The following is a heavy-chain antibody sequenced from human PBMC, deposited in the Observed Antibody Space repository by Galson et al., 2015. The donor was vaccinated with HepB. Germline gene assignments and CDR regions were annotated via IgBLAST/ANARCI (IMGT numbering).Heavy chain of an antibody. CDR3: ASIAAAGIGSRYYYYYGMDV. Sequence: SLRLSCAASGFTVSSNYMSWVRQAPGKGLEWVSVIYSGGSTYYADSVKGRFTISRDNSKNTLYLQMDSLRAEDTAVYYCASIAAAGIGSRYYYYYGMDVWGQGTTVTVSS. CDR1: GFTVSSNY. V-gene: IGHV3-66*01. CDR2: IYSGGST. J-gene: IGHJ6*02. D-gene: IGHD6-13*01.